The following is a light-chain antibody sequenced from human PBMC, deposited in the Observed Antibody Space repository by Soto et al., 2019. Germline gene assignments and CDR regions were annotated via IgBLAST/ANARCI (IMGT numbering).Light chain of an antibody. CDR2: AAS. J-gene: IGKJ5*01. Sequence: DIQMTQSPSSLSASVGDRVTITCRASQSISSYLNWYQQKPGKAPKLLIYAASSLQSGVPSRFSGSGSGTDFTLTISSLQPEDFATYSCQQSYSTPPVTFGRGTRLEIK. V-gene: IGKV1-39*01. CDR1: QSISSY. CDR3: QQSYSTPPVT.